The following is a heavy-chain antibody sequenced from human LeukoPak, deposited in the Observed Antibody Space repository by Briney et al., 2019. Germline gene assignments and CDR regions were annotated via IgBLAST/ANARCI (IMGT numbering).Heavy chain of an antibody. J-gene: IGHJ5*02. CDR3: ARLYYYGSGSYYNWFDP. D-gene: IGHD3-10*01. V-gene: IGHV1-8*01. CDR2: MNPNSGNT. Sequence: ASVKVSCKASGYTFTSYDINWVRQATGQGLEWMGWMNPNSGNTGYAQKFQGRVTMTRNTSISTAYMELSSLRSEDTAVYYCARLYYYGSGSYYNWFDPWGQGTLVTVSS. CDR1: GYTFTSYD.